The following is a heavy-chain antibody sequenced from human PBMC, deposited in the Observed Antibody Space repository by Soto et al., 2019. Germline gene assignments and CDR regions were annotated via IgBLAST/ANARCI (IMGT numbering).Heavy chain of an antibody. V-gene: IGHV1-69*01. J-gene: IGHJ5*02. CDR1: GGTFRNDA. CDR2: IIPLFGTS. CDR3: ARDVIGEMSTVGDGDL. Sequence: VQLVQSGAEVKKPGSSVRVSCRTSGGTFRNDAFSWVRQAPGQGLEWMGGIIPLFGTSDYEKKFQDRVTITADESASTGYWELRSLTSEDTAMYFCARDVIGEMSTVGDGDLWGPGTLVTVSS. D-gene: IGHD3-10*01.